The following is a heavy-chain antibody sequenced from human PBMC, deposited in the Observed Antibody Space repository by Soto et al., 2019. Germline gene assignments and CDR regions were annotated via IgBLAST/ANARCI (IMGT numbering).Heavy chain of an antibody. V-gene: IGHV1-18*01. Sequence: QVQLVQSGAEVKKPGASVKVSCKASGYTFTSYGISWVRQAPGQGLEWMGWISAYNGNTNYAQKLQVRVSMTTDTSTSSAYMVLRSLRSDYTAVYYCASSLLVGYGLEGESDWGQGTLVSVSS. D-gene: IGHD5-18*01. CDR3: ASSLLVGYGLEGESD. CDR2: ISAYNGNT. J-gene: IGHJ4*02. CDR1: GYTFTSYG.